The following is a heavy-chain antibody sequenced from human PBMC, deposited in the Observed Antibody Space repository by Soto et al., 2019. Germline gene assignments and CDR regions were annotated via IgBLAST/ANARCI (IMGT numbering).Heavy chain of an antibody. CDR1: GFTFSSYA. V-gene: IGHV3-23*01. Sequence: GGSLRLSCAASGFTFSSYAMSWVRQAPGEGLEWVSAISGSGGSTYYADSVKGRFTISRDNSKNTLYLQMNSLRAEDTAVYYCAKTTYYDFWSGTYYFDYWGQGTLVTVSS. CDR2: ISGSGGST. CDR3: AKTTYYDFWSGTYYFDY. D-gene: IGHD3-3*01. J-gene: IGHJ4*02.